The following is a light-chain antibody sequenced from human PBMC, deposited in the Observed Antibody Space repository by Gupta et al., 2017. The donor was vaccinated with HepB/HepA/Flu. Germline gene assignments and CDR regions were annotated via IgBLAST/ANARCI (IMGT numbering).Light chain of an antibody. Sequence: DIVMTQSPLSLPVTPGEPASISCRSSQSLLHSNGYNYLDWYLRKPGQSPQLLIYLGSNRASGVPDRFSGSGSGTDFTLKISRVEAEDVGVYYCMQALQTGITFGPGTKVDIK. J-gene: IGKJ3*01. CDR2: LGS. V-gene: IGKV2-28*01. CDR3: MQALQTGIT. CDR1: QSLLHSNGYNY.